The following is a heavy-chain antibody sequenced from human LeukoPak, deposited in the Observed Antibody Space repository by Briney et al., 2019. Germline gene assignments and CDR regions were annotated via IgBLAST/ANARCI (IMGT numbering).Heavy chain of an antibody. J-gene: IGHJ1*01. CDR2: INPNSGGT. CDR1: GYTFTDYY. D-gene: IGHD3-3*01. V-gene: IGHV1-2*02. CDR3: ASSDYDFWSGYYSPVEFFQR. Sequence: ASVKVSCKASGYTFTDYYMHWVRQAPGQGLEYMGWINPNSGGTNYAQRFQGRVTMTRDTSISTAYMELTRLRSDDTAVYYCASSDYDFWSGYYSPVEFFQRWGQGTLVTVSS.